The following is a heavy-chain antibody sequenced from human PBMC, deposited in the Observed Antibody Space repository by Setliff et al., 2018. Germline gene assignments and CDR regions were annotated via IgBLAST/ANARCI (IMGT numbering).Heavy chain of an antibody. D-gene: IGHD4-17*01. J-gene: IGHJ4*02. Sequence: SETLSLTCTVSDGSLSTYYWSWIRQPPGKGLEFIGYVYYSGTANYSPSLRSRLTISVDTSKNQFSLKLRSVTAPDTAVYYCARGRLLYVGDSHYFDNWGQGTLVTVSS. CDR3: ARGRLLYVGDSHYFDN. CDR2: VYYSGTA. V-gene: IGHV4-59*01. CDR1: DGSLSTYY.